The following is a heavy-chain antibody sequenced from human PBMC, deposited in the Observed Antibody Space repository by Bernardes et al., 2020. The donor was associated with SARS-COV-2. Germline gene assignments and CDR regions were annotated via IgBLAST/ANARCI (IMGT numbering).Heavy chain of an antibody. CDR3: ATAHSQLVSWNHYYYGMDV. Sequence: ASVKVSCKVSGYTLTELSMHWVRQAPGKGLEWMGGFDPEDGETIYAQKFQGRVTMTEDTSTDTAYMELSSLRSEDTAVYYCATAHSQLVSWNHYYYGMDVWGQGTTVTVSS. CDR2: FDPEDGET. D-gene: IGHD6-6*01. J-gene: IGHJ6*02. V-gene: IGHV1-24*01. CDR1: GYTLTELS.